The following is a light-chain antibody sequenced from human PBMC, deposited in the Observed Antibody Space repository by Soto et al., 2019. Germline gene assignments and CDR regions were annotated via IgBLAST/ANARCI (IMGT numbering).Light chain of an antibody. V-gene: IGKV3-20*01. CDR1: QSVSSNY. CDR3: QQYGGSPKT. Sequence: EIVLTQSPGTLSLSPGERATLSCRASQSVSSNYLAWHQQKPGQAPRLLIYGASSRATGIPDRFSGSGSGTDFTLTISRLEPEDIAVYYCQQYGGSPKTFGQGTKVEIK. J-gene: IGKJ1*01. CDR2: GAS.